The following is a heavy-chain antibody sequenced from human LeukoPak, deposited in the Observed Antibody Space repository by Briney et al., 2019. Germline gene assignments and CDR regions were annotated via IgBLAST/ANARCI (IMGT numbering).Heavy chain of an antibody. J-gene: IGHJ5*02. D-gene: IGHD5-18*01. CDR2: ISGSDSST. CDR1: GFTFSSYA. Sequence: GGSLGLSCAASGFTFSSYAMSWVRQAPGKGLEWVSAISGSDSSTYYADSVKGRFTISRDNSKNTLYLQMNSLRAEDTAVYYCAKGGYSYGYPWFDPWGQGTLVTVSS. CDR3: AKGGYSYGYPWFDP. V-gene: IGHV3-23*01.